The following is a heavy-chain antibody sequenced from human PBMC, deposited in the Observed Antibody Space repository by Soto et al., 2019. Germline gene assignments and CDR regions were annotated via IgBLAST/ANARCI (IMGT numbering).Heavy chain of an antibody. J-gene: IGHJ4*02. CDR3: AREQWGFDS. CDR2: IYYTGNS. CDR1: NGSISTNGHY. V-gene: IGHV4-31*03. Sequence: QVQLQESGPELVKSSQTLPLTCTVSNGSISTNGHYWTWIRQRPGKGLEWIAFIYYTGNSYYNPSIKSRLTISIDTSKNQFSLTLRSVTAADTAVYCCAREQWGFDSWGQGTLVTVSS. D-gene: IGHD6-19*01.